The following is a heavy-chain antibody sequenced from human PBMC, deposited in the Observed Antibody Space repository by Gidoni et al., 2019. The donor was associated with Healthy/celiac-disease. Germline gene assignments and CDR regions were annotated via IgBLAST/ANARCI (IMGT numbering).Heavy chain of an antibody. J-gene: IGHJ6*02. CDR3: ARDHRWLRPSYYGMDV. CDR2: ISYDGSNK. CDR1: GFTFSSYA. V-gene: IGHV3-30*04. Sequence: QVQLVASGGGVVQPGRSLRLSCAASGFTFSSYAMHWVRQAPGKGLEWVAVISYDGSNKYYADSVKGRFTISRDNSKNTLYLQMNSLRAEDTAVYYCARDHRWLRPSYYGMDVWGQGTTVTVSS. D-gene: IGHD5-12*01.